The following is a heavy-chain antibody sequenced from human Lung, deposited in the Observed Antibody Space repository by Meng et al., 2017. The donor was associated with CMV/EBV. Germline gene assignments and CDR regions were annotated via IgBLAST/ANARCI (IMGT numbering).Heavy chain of an antibody. J-gene: IGHJ4*02. CDR3: ARDLGYSSSWYFQYYFDC. Sequence: ASXXVSXKASGYTLTNYYIHWVRQAPGQGLEWMGIINPSDNTTIYAQKFQGRVTMTRDTSTSTVYMEPSSLRSDDTALYYCARDLGYSSSWYFQYYFDCWXQGTXVTVSS. D-gene: IGHD6-13*01. V-gene: IGHV1-46*01. CDR1: GYTLTNYY. CDR2: INPSDNTT.